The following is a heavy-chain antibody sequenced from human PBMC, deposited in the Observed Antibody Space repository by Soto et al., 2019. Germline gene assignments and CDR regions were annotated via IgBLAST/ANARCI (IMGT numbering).Heavy chain of an antibody. D-gene: IGHD5-12*01. Sequence: QVHLVQSGGEVKKPGASVIVSCKTSGYNLSTYTINWVRQAPGHGLEWIGWISAKNGNTDYPRKFQGRVSMTADSSTNTADLALRSLRSDDTAVYYCARDALGGPLLATIHFDQWGQGTLV. V-gene: IGHV1-18*04. J-gene: IGHJ4*02. CDR2: ISAKNGNT. CDR3: ARDALGGPLLATIHFDQ. CDR1: GYNLSTYT.